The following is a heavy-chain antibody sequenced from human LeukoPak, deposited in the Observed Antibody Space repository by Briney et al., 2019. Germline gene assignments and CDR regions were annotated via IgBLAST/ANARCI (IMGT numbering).Heavy chain of an antibody. J-gene: IGHJ6*03. CDR2: INHSGST. Sequence: SETLSLTCAVYGGSFSGYYWSWIRQPPGKGLEWIGEINHSGSTSYNPSLKSRVTISVDTSKNQFSLKLSSVTAADTAVYYCARLGSYYFAYYMDVWGKGTTVTISS. CDR1: GGSFSGYY. CDR3: ARLGSYYFAYYMDV. V-gene: IGHV4-34*01. D-gene: IGHD1-26*01.